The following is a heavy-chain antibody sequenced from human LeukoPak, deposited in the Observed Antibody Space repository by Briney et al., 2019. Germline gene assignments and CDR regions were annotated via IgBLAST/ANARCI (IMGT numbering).Heavy chain of an antibody. D-gene: IGHD2-2*01. V-gene: IGHV3-7*03. CDR1: GFTFSSYW. J-gene: IGHJ4*02. Sequence: GGSLRLSCAASGFTFSSYWMSWVRQAPGKGLEWVANIKQDGSEKYYVDSVKGRFTISRDNSKNTLYLQMGSLRAEDTAVYYCAKRGGYCSSTSCYPGGYWGQGTLVTVSS. CDR3: AKRGGYCSSTSCYPGGY. CDR2: IKQDGSEK.